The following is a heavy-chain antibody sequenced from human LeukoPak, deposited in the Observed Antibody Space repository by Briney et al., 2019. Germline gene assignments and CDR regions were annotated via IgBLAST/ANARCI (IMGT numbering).Heavy chain of an antibody. J-gene: IGHJ6*02. Sequence: SETLSLTCTVSGGSISSGDYYWSWIRQPPGKGLEWIGYIYYSGSTYYNPSLKSRVTISVDTSKNQFSLKLSSVTAADTAVYYCARDTLRYFGWLRPAQPNYYGVDVWGQGTTVTVSS. V-gene: IGHV4-30-4*01. CDR1: GGSISSGDYY. D-gene: IGHD3-9*01. CDR3: ARDTLRYFGWLRPAQPNYYGVDV. CDR2: IYYSGST.